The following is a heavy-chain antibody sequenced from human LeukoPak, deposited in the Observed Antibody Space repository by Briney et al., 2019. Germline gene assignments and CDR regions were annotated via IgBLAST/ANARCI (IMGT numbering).Heavy chain of an antibody. J-gene: IGHJ4*02. CDR1: GGSISSYY. CDR3: ARDRDFWSGYPAGYFDY. V-gene: IGHV4-59*01. Sequence: SETLSLTXTVSGGSISSYYWSWIRQPPGKGLEWIGYIYYSGSTNYNPSLKSRVTISVDTSKNQFSLKLSSVTAADTAVYYCARDRDFWSGYPAGYFDYWGQGTLVTVSS. CDR2: IYYSGST. D-gene: IGHD3-3*01.